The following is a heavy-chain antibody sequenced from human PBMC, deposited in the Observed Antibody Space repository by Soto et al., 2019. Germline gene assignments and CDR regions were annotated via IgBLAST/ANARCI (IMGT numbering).Heavy chain of an antibody. J-gene: IGHJ1*01. Sequence: GGSLRLSCAVSGFTFSNYWMHWVRQAPGKGLVWVSRLKSDGSGTMYADSVKGRLTISRDNAKNALYLQMNSLRAEDTAVYYCVRVDFDYYGGNGYLGRHWGQGTLVPGSS. CDR1: GFTFSNYW. CDR2: LKSDGSGT. D-gene: IGHD3-16*01. V-gene: IGHV3-74*03. CDR3: VRVDFDYYGGNGYLGRH.